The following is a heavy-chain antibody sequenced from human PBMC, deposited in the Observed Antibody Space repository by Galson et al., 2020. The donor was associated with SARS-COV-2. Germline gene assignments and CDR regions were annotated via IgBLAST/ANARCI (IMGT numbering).Heavy chain of an antibody. CDR1: GYTFTSYG. J-gene: IGHJ4*02. Sequence: GESLKISCKASGYTFTSYGISWVRQAPGQGLEWMGWISAYNGNTNYAQKLQGRVTMTTDTSTSTAYMELRSLRSDDTAVYYCARVTRQVRGDYWGQGTLVTVSS. V-gene: IGHV1-18*04. CDR2: ISAYNGNT. CDR3: ARVTRQVRGDY.